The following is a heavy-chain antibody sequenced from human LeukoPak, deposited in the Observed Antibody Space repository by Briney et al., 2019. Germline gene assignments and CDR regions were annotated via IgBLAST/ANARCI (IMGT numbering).Heavy chain of an antibody. CDR1: GFTFSNAW. CDR3: TTDWRITAAAGLFDY. Sequence: GGSLRLSCAAPGFTFSNAWMSWVRQAPGKGLEWVGRIKSKTDGGTTDYAAPVKGRFTISRDDSKNTLYLQMNSLKTEDTAVYYCTTDWRITAAAGLFDYWGQGTLVTVSS. CDR2: IKSKTDGGTT. J-gene: IGHJ4*02. V-gene: IGHV3-15*01. D-gene: IGHD6-13*01.